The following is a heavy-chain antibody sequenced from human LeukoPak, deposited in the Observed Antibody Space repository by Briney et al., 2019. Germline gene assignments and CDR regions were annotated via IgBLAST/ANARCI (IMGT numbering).Heavy chain of an antibody. V-gene: IGHV1-24*01. D-gene: IGHD6-13*01. CDR3: ATARGGYSSFKLGY. CDR2: FDPEDGET. Sequence: ASVKVSCKVSGYTLTELSMHWVRQAPGKGLEWMGSFDPEDGETIYAQKFQGRVTMTEDTSTDTAYMELSSLRSEDTAVYYCATARGGYSSFKLGYWGQGTLVTVSS. J-gene: IGHJ4*02. CDR1: GYTLTELS.